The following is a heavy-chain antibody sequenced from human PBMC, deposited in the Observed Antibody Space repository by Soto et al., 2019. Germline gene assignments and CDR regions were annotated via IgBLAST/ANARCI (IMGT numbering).Heavy chain of an antibody. Sequence: DVQLVESGGGLIQPGESLRLSCAAFGFTISGKKYVAWVRQAPGKGLEWVSALYDLDGSFYAASVTGRFTTSSDSSKTTVYLQMTDLRPDDTAVYYCATWHEREHAYDVWGQGTTVTVSS. CDR1: GFTISGKKY. CDR2: LYDLDGS. D-gene: IGHD1-1*01. CDR3: ATWHEREHAYDV. V-gene: IGHV3-53*01. J-gene: IGHJ3*01.